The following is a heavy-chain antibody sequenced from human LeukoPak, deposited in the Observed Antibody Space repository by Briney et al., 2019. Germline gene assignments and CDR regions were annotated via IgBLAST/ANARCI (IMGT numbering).Heavy chain of an antibody. CDR1: GGTFSSYA. J-gene: IGHJ4*02. V-gene: IGHV1-69*13. D-gene: IGHD3-9*01. Sequence: SVKVSWKASGGTFSSYAISWVRQAPAQGLEWMGGIIPIFGTANYAQKFQGRVTITADESTSTAYMELSSLRSEDTAVYYCARDAPGRDILTGYLDYWGQGTLVTVSS. CDR2: IIPIFGTA. CDR3: ARDAPGRDILTGYLDY.